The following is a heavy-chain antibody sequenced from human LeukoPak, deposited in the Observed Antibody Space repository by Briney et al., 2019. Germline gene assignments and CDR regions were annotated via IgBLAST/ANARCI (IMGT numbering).Heavy chain of an antibody. CDR2: ITPSTSNE. D-gene: IGHD3-22*01. CDR1: GFXFSSYS. Sequence: GGSLRLSCAASGFXFSSYSINWVRQAPGKGLEWISYITPSTSNEFYADSVKGRFTSSRDNAKNSLYLHMNSLRDEDTAVYYCARATYDSSGYYTFDYWGQGTLVTVSS. V-gene: IGHV3-48*02. J-gene: IGHJ4*02. CDR3: ARATYDSSGYYTFDY.